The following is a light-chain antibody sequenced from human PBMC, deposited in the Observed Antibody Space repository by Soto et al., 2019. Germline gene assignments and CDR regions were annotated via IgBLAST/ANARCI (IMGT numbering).Light chain of an antibody. CDR3: QQYNSYPLT. J-gene: IGKJ2*01. Sequence: DIQMTQSPSTLSASVGDRVTITCRASQSISSWLSWYQQKPGKAPKLLIYDASSLESGVPSRFSGSGSGTEFTLTISSLQPDDFATYYCQQYNSYPLTFGQGTKLEIK. CDR1: QSISSW. CDR2: DAS. V-gene: IGKV1-5*01.